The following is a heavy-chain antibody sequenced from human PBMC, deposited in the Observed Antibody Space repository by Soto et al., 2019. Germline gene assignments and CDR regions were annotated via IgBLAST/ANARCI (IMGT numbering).Heavy chain of an antibody. Sequence: GASVKVSCKASGGTFSSYAISWVRQAPGQGLEWMGGIIPIFGTANYAQKFQGRVTITADESTSTAYMELSSLRSEDTAVYYCAFSSSAYYDSSGPHAFDIWGQGTMVTVSS. CDR3: AFSSSAYYDSSGPHAFDI. D-gene: IGHD3-22*01. CDR2: IIPIFGTA. J-gene: IGHJ3*02. CDR1: GGTFSSYA. V-gene: IGHV1-69*13.